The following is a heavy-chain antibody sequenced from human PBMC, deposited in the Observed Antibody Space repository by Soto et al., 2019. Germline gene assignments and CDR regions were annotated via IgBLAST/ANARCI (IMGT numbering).Heavy chain of an antibody. CDR2: ISGSGGST. D-gene: IGHD3-16*01. V-gene: IGHV3-23*01. Sequence: PGGSLRLSCAASGFTVSSNYMSGVRQAPGKGLEWVSVISGSGGSTYYADSVKGRFTISRDNSKNTLYLQMDSLRAEDTAVYYCAKFGAGRRPYYFYGMDVWGQGTTVTVSS. J-gene: IGHJ6*02. CDR3: AKFGAGRRPYYFYGMDV. CDR1: GFTVSSNY.